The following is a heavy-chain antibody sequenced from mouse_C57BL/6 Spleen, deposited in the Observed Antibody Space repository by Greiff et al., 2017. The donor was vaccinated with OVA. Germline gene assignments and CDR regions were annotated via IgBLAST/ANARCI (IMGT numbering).Heavy chain of an antibody. V-gene: IGHV1-55*01. CDR3: ARGGNYYGSSYVDY. CDR2: IYPGSGST. CDR1: GYTFTSYW. Sequence: QVQLQQPGAELVKTGASVKMSCKASGYTFTSYWITWVKQRPGQGLEWIGDIYPGSGSTNYNEKFKSKATLTVDTSSSTAYMQLSSLTSEDSAVYYCARGGNYYGSSYVDYWGQGTTLTVSS. J-gene: IGHJ2*01. D-gene: IGHD1-1*01.